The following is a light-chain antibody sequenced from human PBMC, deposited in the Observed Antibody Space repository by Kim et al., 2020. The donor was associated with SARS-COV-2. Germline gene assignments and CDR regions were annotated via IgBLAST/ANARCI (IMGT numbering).Light chain of an antibody. CDR2: AAS. Sequence: DIQMTQSPSSLSASVGDRVTITCRASQDISNYLAWYQQKPGRVPKRLIYAASSLQTGVPSRFSGSGSGTEFTLTISSLQPEDFATYYCQKYNSDTRTFGQGTRLEIK. CDR3: QKYNSDTRT. V-gene: IGKV1-27*01. J-gene: IGKJ5*01. CDR1: QDISNY.